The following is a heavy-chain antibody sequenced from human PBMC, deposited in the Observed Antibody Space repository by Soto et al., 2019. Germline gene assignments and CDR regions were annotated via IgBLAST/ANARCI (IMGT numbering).Heavy chain of an antibody. CDR3: ARDIVGANWFDP. CDR1: GFTVSSNY. J-gene: IGHJ5*02. D-gene: IGHD1-26*01. V-gene: IGHV3-66*01. Sequence: EVQLVESGGGLVQPGGSLRLSCAASGFTVSSNYMSWVRQAPGKGLEWVSVIYSGGSTYYADSVKGRFTISRDNSKNTLYLQMNSLRAEDTAVYYCARDIVGANWFDPWGQGTLVTVSS. CDR2: IYSGGST.